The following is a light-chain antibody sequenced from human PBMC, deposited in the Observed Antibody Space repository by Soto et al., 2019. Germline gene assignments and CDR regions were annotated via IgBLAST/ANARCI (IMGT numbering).Light chain of an antibody. J-gene: IGKJ1*01. CDR3: QQYNNWPPART. V-gene: IGKV3-15*01. CDR1: QSVGSN. CDR2: GAS. Sequence: EIVMTQSPATLSVSPGERATLSCRASQSVGSNLSWYQQKPGQAPRILIFGASTRATGIPARCSSSGSGTELTLTISSLQSEDFAIYFCQQYNNWPPARTFGQGTKVEIK.